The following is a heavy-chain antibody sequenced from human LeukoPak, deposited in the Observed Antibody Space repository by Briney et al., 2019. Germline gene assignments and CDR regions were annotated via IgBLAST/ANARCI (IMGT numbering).Heavy chain of an antibody. Sequence: PGGSLRLSCAASGFTFSSYSMNWVRQAPGKGLEWVSSISSSSSYIYYADSVKGRFTISRDNAKNSLYLQMNSLRAEDTAVYYCASGHMVYYGSGSYYLAHGRFDYWGQGTLVTVSS. CDR2: ISSSSSYI. D-gene: IGHD3-10*01. J-gene: IGHJ4*02. CDR3: ASGHMVYYGSGSYYLAHGRFDY. CDR1: GFTFSSYS. V-gene: IGHV3-21*01.